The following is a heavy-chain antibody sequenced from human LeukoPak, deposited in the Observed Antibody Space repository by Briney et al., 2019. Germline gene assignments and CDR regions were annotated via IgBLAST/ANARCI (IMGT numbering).Heavy chain of an antibody. D-gene: IGHD6-19*01. CDR1: GFPFSSYG. CDR2: ISYDGSNK. V-gene: IGHV3-30*18. J-gene: IGHJ6*02. Sequence: GGSLRLSCAASGFPFSSYGMLWVGQAAGKGLEGVVVISYDGSNKYYAGSVKGRFTISRDNSKNTLYLQMNSLRAEDTAVYYCAKDRGWAVAGAPAGYGMDVWGQGTTVTVSS. CDR3: AKDRGWAVAGAPAGYGMDV.